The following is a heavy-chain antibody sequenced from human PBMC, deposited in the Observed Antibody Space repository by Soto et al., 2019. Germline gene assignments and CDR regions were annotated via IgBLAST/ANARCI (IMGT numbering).Heavy chain of an antibody. CDR1: GYTFTSYG. J-gene: IGHJ6*03. Sequence: ASVKVSCKASGYTFTSYGISWVRQAPGQGLEWMGWISAYNGNTNYAQKLQGRVTMTTDTSTSTAYMELRSLRSDDTAVYYCARWGLVVPGYWYDFWSGPPPLDYYYIDVWGKGTTVTVSS. CDR3: ARWGLVVPGYWYDFWSGPPPLDYYYIDV. D-gene: IGHD3-3*01. CDR2: ISAYNGNT. V-gene: IGHV1-18*01.